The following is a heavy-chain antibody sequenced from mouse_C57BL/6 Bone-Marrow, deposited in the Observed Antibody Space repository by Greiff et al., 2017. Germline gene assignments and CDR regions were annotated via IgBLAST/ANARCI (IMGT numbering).Heavy chain of an antibody. CDR2: IDPEDGET. CDR3: ARADDYWFAY. D-gene: IGHD2-4*01. CDR1: GFNIKDYY. V-gene: IGHV14-2*01. J-gene: IGHJ3*01. Sequence: VQLQQSGAELVKPGASVKLSCTASGFNIKDYYMHWVKQRTEQGLEWIGRIDPEDGETKYAPKFQGKATITADQSSNTAYLQLSSLTSEDTAVYYCARADDYWFAYWGQGTLVTVSA.